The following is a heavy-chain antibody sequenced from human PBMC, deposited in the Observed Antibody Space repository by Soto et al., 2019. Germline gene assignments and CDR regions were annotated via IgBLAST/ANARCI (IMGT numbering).Heavy chain of an antibody. CDR1: GASINNNDYY. CDR3: ARMSYFYDKWYFDL. J-gene: IGHJ2*01. Sequence: SETLSLTCTVSGASINNNDYYWSWIRQTPGKGLEWIGYVYYSGTTDYIPSLKSRLSMSIDKSQNQFTLKLNSVTAADTATYYCARMSYFYDKWYFDLWGRGTLVTVSA. D-gene: IGHD3-22*01. CDR2: VYYSGTT. V-gene: IGHV4-30-4*01.